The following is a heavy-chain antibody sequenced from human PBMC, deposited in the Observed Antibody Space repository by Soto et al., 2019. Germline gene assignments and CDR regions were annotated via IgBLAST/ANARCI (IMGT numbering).Heavy chain of an antibody. CDR3: ARHGRDSGSYVDY. Sequence: SETLSLTCTVSGGSISSSSYYWGWIRQPPGKGLEWIGSIYYSGSTYYNPSLKSRVTISVDTSKNQFSLKLSSVTAADTAVYYCARHGRDSGSYVDYWGQGTLVTVS. CDR1: GGSISSSSYY. D-gene: IGHD1-26*01. V-gene: IGHV4-39*01. J-gene: IGHJ4*02. CDR2: IYYSGST.